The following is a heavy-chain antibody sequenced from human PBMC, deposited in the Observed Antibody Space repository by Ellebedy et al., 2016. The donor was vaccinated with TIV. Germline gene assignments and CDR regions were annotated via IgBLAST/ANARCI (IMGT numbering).Heavy chain of an antibody. CDR1: GYTLTELS. CDR2: IIPIFGTA. D-gene: IGHD6-13*01. V-gene: IGHV1-69*13. Sequence: SVKVSXKVSGYTLTELSMHWVRQAPGKGLEWMGGIIPIFGTANYAQKFQGRVTITADESTSTAYMELSSLRSEDTAVYYCARDKEGSAADYWGQGTLVTVSS. CDR3: ARDKEGSAADY. J-gene: IGHJ4*02.